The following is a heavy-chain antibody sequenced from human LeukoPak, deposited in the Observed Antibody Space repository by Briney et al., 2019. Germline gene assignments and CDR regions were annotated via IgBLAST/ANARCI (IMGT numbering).Heavy chain of an antibody. D-gene: IGHD3-3*01. CDR2: IRSKANSYAT. J-gene: IGHJ4*02. Sequence: GGSLRLSCAASGFTFSGSAMHWVRQASGKGLEWVGRIRSKANSYATAYAASVKGRFIISRDDSKNMAYLQMNSLKAGDTAVYYCTSYDFWKSFDYWGQGTLVTVSS. CDR1: GFTFSGSA. V-gene: IGHV3-73*01. CDR3: TSYDFWKSFDY.